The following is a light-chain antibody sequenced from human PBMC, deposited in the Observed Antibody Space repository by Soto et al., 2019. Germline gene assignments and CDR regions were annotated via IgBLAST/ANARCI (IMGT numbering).Light chain of an antibody. CDR2: DAS. V-gene: IGKV3-11*01. CDR3: QQRSNFPT. J-gene: IGKJ5*01. CDR1: QSVSSY. Sequence: EIVLTQSPGTLSLSPGERATLSCRASQSVSSYLAWYQQKPGQAPRLLIYDASNRATGIPARFSGSGSGADFTLTISSLEPEDFAVYYCQQRSNFPTFGQGTRLEI.